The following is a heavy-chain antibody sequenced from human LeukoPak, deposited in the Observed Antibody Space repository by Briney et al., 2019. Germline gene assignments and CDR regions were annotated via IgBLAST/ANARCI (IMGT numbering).Heavy chain of an antibody. Sequence: SETLSLTCTVSGGSISSYFWSWIRQPPGKGLEWIWYIYYSGSTNDNPSLKSRVTISVDTSKNQFSLKLSSVTAADTAVYYCASGHTDSSGYYDYWGQGTLVTVSS. CDR3: ASGHTDSSGYYDY. J-gene: IGHJ4*02. CDR1: GGSISSYF. D-gene: IGHD3-22*01. V-gene: IGHV4-59*01. CDR2: IYYSGST.